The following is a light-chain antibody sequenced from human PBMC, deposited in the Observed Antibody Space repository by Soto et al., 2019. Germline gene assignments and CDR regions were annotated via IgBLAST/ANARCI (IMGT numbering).Light chain of an antibody. J-gene: IGLJ1*01. CDR2: GNS. CDR3: QSYESSLSGYV. CDR1: SSNIGAGYD. V-gene: IGLV1-40*01. Sequence: QSVLTQPPSVSGDPGQRVTISCTGSSSNIGAGYDVHWYQQLPGTAPKLLIYGNSNRPSGVPDRFSGSKSGTSASLAITGLQAEDEADYYCQSYESSLSGYVFGTGTKVTVL.